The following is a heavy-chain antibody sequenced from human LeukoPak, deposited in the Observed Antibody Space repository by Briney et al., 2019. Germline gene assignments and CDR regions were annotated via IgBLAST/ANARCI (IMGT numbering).Heavy chain of an antibody. CDR1: GFNFNEYP. D-gene: IGHD3-10*01. CDR2: INGNGGST. V-gene: IGHV3-43*02. J-gene: IGHJ4*02. Sequence: GGSLRLSCAASGFNFNEYPMHWVRQAPGKGLEWVAAINGNGGSTDYADSVKGRCTISRDNNKNSLFLQMNSLRTEDTALYYCSKFYGSGTYYNNYFDYWGQGTLVTVSS. CDR3: SKFYGSGTYYNNYFDY.